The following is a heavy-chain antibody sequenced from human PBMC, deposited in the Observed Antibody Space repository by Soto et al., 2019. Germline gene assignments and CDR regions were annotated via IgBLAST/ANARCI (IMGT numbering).Heavy chain of an antibody. CDR2: INPSGGTT. V-gene: IGHV1-46*01. CDR1: AYTFTDYY. D-gene: IGHD7-27*01. CDR3: ARGSSLGLEY. J-gene: IGHJ4*02. Sequence: QVQLVQSGAEVKKPGASVKVSCKASAYTFTDYYIHWVRQAPGQGLEWMGLINPSGGTTTYLQKFQGGVTMTRDTSTSTVYMDLSTLRSEDTAVYYCARGSSLGLEYWGQGTLVTVSS.